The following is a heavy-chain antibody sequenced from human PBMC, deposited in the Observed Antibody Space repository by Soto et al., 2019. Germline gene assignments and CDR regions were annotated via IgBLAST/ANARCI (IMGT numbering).Heavy chain of an antibody. D-gene: IGHD2-15*01. V-gene: IGHV1-69*13. Sequence: ASVKVSCKASGGTFSSYAISWVRLAPGQGLEWMGGIIPIFGIANYAQKFQGRVTITADESTSAAYMELSRLRSEDTAVYYCASSLRGDIVVVVAATQFLQHWGQGTLVTVSS. CDR2: IIPIFGIA. CDR3: ASSLRGDIVVVVAATQFLQH. J-gene: IGHJ1*01. CDR1: GGTFSSYA.